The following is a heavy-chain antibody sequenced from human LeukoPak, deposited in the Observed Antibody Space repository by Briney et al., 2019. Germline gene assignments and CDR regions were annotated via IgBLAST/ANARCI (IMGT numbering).Heavy chain of an antibody. J-gene: IGHJ6*04. V-gene: IGHV4-4*07. CDR1: GGSISSYY. Sequence: SETLSLTCTVSGGSISSYYWSWIRQPAGKGLEWIGRIYTSGSTNYNPSLKSRVTMSVDTSKNQFSLKLSSVTAADTAVYYCARGRAYYDILTGYSSYYYYYGMDVWGKGTTVTVSS. D-gene: IGHD3-9*01. CDR2: IYTSGST. CDR3: ARGRAYYDILTGYSSYYYYYGMDV.